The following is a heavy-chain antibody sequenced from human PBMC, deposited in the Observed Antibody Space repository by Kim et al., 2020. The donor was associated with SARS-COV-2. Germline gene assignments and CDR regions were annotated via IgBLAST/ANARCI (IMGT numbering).Heavy chain of an antibody. CDR3: GRDRLSLGYYSMDV. Sequence: ASVKVSCKASGYTFTTYYIHWVRQAPGQGLEWMGILNLSDGRTDYAQKFQGRVTMTKDTSTSTVYMELSSLRSEDTAVYYCGRDRLSLGYYSMDVWGQGTTVTVSS. V-gene: IGHV1-46*01. D-gene: IGHD1-26*01. CDR2: LNLSDGRT. J-gene: IGHJ6*02. CDR1: GYTFTTYY.